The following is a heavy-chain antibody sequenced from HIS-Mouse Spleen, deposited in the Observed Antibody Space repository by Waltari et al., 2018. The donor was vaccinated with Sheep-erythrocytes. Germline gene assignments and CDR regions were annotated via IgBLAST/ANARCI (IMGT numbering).Heavy chain of an antibody. D-gene: IGHD3-10*01. CDR2: INTNSGGT. CDR1: GYTFTGYY. J-gene: IGHJ4*02. CDR3: ASGVIPYGSGSYFLDY. V-gene: IGHV1-2*02. Sequence: QVQLVQSGAEVKKPGASVKVSCKASGYTFTGYYMHWVRQAPGQGLEWMGWINTNSGGTNYAQKFQGRVTMTRDTSISTAYMELSRLRSDYTAVYYCASGVIPYGSGSYFLDYWGQGTLVTVSS.